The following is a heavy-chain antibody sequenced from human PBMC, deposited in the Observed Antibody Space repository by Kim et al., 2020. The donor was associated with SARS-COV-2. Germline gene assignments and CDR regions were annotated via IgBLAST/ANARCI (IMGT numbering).Heavy chain of an antibody. CDR2: IYYSGST. D-gene: IGHD6-25*01. J-gene: IGHJ6*01. CDR3: ARDMGSSGWLDYYYYGMDV. V-gene: IGHV4-59*01. CDR1: GGSISSYY. Sequence: SETLSLTCTVSGGSISSYYWSWIRQPPGKGLEWIGYIYYSGSTNYNPSLKSRVTISVDTSKNQFSLKLSSVTAADTAVYYCARDMGSSGWLDYYYYGMDV.